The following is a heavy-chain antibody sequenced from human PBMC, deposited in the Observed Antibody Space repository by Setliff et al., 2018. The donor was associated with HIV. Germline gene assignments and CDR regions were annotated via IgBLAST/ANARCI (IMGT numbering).Heavy chain of an antibody. D-gene: IGHD2-21*02. CDR3: AGSIVVVTAAPLT. V-gene: IGHV4-39*01. CDR1: GASIGRRSDC. CDR2: FYYSWNT. Sequence: SETLSLTCTVSGASIGRRSDCWGWIRQPPGKGLEWIGSFYYSWNTYYNPSLKSRVTISVDTSKNPFSLKLSSVTAADTAVYYCAGSIVVVTAAPLTWGQGTLVTVSS. J-gene: IGHJ5*02.